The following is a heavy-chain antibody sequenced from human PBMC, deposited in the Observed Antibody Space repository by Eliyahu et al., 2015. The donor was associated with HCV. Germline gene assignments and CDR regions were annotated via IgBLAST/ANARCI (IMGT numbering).Heavy chain of an antibody. CDR1: GYTFTGYY. CDR2: INPNNGDT. V-gene: IGHV1-2*02. D-gene: IGHD3-16*02. CDR3: ARGGRYDWGSYRYSFLDH. Sequence: QVQLVQSGAEVQKPGASVKLSCKASGYTFTGYYLHWVRQAPGQGLEWMGWINPNNGDTYFAQKFKGRVTMTRDTSSSTTYMELSSLRFDDRAVYYCARGGRYDWGSYRYSFLDHWGQGTLVTVSS. J-gene: IGHJ4*02.